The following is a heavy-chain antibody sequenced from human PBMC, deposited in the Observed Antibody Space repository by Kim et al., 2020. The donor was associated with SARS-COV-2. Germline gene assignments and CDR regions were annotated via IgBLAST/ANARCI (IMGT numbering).Heavy chain of an antibody. Sequence: SETLSLTCAVYGGSFSGYYWSWIRQPPGKGLEWIGEINHSGSTNYNPSLKSRVTISVDTSKNQFSLKLSSVTAADTAVYYCAKGIDSVVVVAATGEAWFDPWGQGTLVTVSA. CDR1: GGSFSGYY. V-gene: IGHV4-34*01. J-gene: IGHJ5*02. CDR3: AKGIDSVVVVAATGEAWFDP. CDR2: INHSGST. D-gene: IGHD2-15*01.